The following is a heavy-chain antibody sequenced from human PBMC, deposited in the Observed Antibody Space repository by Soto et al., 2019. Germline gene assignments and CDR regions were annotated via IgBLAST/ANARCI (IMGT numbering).Heavy chain of an antibody. CDR1: GFTVSSNY. D-gene: IGHD3-10*01. J-gene: IGHJ6*02. CDR2: IYSGGSR. Sequence: GESLRLSCVASGFTVSSNYMSWVRQAPGKGLEWVSIIYSGGSRDYADSVKGRFTISRDSSENTLYLQMNSLRAEDTAVYYCARSMVRGNGMDVWGQGTTVTVSS. V-gene: IGHV3-53*01. CDR3: ARSMVRGNGMDV.